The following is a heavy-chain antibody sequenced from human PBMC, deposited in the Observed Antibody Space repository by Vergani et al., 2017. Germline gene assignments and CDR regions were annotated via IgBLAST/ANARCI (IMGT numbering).Heavy chain of an antibody. D-gene: IGHD2-2*01. Sequence: QLQLQESGPGLVKPSETLSLTCTVSGGSLSSSSYYWGWIRQPPGKGLEWIGSIYYSGSTYYNPSLKSRVTISVDTSKNQFSLKLSSVTAADTAVYYCAARVPADENFDYWGQGTLVTVSS. CDR1: GGSLSSSSYY. J-gene: IGHJ4*02. CDR3: AARVPADENFDY. CDR2: IYYSGST. V-gene: IGHV4-39*01.